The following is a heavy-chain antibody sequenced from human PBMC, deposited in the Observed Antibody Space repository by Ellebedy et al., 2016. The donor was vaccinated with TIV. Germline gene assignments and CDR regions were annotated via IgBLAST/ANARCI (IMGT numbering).Heavy chain of an antibody. CDR1: GFNFNPFW. V-gene: IGHV3-74*01. CDR2: IVGDATST. Sequence: GESLKISXAASGFNFNPFWMHWVRQPPGKGLVWVSRIVGDATSTAYADAVKGRFTISRDNAKNTLYLQMSSLRVEDTAVYYCATHGGGYWGQGTLVTVSS. CDR3: ATHGGGY. D-gene: IGHD3-16*01. J-gene: IGHJ4*02.